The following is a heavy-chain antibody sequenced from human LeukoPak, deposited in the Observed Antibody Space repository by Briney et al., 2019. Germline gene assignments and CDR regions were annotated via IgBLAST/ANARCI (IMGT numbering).Heavy chain of an antibody. V-gene: IGHV3-9*01. D-gene: IGHD2-2*01. CDR3: AKDRRVVVPGYFDY. CDR1: GFTFDDYG. CDR2: ISWNSGST. Sequence: GRSLRLSCAASGFTFDDYGIHWVRQAPGKGLEWVSGISWNSGSTGYADSVKGRFTISRDNSKNTLYLQMNSLRAEDTAVYYCAKDRRVVVPGYFDYWGQGTLVTVSS. J-gene: IGHJ4*02.